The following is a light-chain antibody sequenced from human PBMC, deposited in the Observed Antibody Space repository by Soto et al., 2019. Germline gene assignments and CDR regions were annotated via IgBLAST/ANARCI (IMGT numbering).Light chain of an antibody. CDR2: DVT. CDR1: SSDVGGYDY. Sequence: QSALTQPRSVSGSPGQSVTISCTGTSSDVGGYDYVSWYQQHPDKVPELMIYDVTKRPSGVPDRFSGSKSGNTASLTISGLQAEDEADYYCCSHASRYNFRVFGGGTKLTVL. J-gene: IGLJ2*01. CDR3: CSHASRYNFRV. V-gene: IGLV2-11*01.